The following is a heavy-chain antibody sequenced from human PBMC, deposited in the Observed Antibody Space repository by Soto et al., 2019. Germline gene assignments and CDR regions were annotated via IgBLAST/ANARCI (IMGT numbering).Heavy chain of an antibody. CDR3: VKGEYYYDSSGYYPFDY. J-gene: IGHJ4*02. V-gene: IGHV3-64D*06. CDR2: ISTNGGST. D-gene: IGHD3-22*01. Sequence: GGSLRLSCSASGFPFRSYAMHWVRQAPGKGLEYVSSISTNGGSTHYADSVKGRFTISRDNSKNTQYLQMSSLRADDTAVYYCVKGEYYYDSSGYYPFDYWGQGT. CDR1: GFPFRSYA.